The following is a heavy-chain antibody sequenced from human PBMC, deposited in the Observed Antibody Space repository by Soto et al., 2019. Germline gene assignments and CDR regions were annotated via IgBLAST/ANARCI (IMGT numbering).Heavy chain of an antibody. V-gene: IGHV3-23*01. J-gene: IGHJ4*02. Sequence: GGSLRLSCAASGFTFSSYAMSWVRQAPGKGLEWVSAISGSGGSTYYADSVKGRFTISRDNSKNTLYLQMNSLRSEDTAVYYCAAAHSSGWYVLNYWGQGTLVTVSS. CDR1: GFTFSSYA. D-gene: IGHD6-19*01. CDR2: ISGSGGST. CDR3: AAAHSSGWYVLNY.